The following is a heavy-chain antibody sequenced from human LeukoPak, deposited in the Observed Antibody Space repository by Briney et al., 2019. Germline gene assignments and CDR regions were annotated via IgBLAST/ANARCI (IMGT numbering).Heavy chain of an antibody. Sequence: ASVKVSCEASGYTFTGYYIHWVRQAPGQGLEWMGWINPNNGITNYAQKFQGRVTMTRDTSINTAYMDLSHLRSNDTAVYYCATDRYSSDSGAYPGEAGFDYWGQGTLVTVSS. CDR1: GYTFTGYY. V-gene: IGHV1-2*02. J-gene: IGHJ4*02. CDR3: ATDRYSSDSGAYPGEAGFDY. D-gene: IGHD3-22*01. CDR2: INPNNGIT.